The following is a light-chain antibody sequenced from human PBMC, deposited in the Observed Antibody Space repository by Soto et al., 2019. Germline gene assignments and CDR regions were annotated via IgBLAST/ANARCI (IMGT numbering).Light chain of an antibody. Sequence: SYELTQSPSVSVAPGQTARITCGGNNIGSKSVHWYQQKPGQDPVAVVYDDSDRPSGIPERFSGSNSGNKATLTISRVEAGDEADFYCQVWDSRSEHWVFGGGTKLTVL. CDR3: QVWDSRSEHWV. J-gene: IGLJ3*02. V-gene: IGLV3-21*02. CDR2: DDS. CDR1: NIGSKS.